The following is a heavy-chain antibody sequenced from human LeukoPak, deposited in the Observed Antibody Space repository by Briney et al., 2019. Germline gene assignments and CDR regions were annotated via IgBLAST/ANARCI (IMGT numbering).Heavy chain of an antibody. CDR1: GGTFSSYA. V-gene: IGHV1-69*13. J-gene: IGHJ5*02. D-gene: IGHD6-13*01. CDR2: IIPIFGTA. CDR3: ARDNLHSSSRLRWFDP. Sequence: ASVKVSCKASGGTFSSYAINWVRQAPGQGLEWMGGIIPIFGTANYAQKFQGRVTITADESTSTVYMELSSLRSEDTAVYYCARDNLHSSSRLRWFDPWGQGTLVTVSS.